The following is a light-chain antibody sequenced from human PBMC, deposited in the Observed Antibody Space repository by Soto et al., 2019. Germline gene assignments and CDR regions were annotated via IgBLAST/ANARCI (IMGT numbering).Light chain of an antibody. CDR2: DAS. V-gene: IGKV1-39*01. Sequence: IHLTQSPSTPSASVGDKVTITFPASQSVSIWLAWYQQKPGKAPRLLIYDASSLLSGVPSRFSGSGSGTDFTLTIASLQPEDFSTYYCQQSDSTPYTFGQGTKVDIK. J-gene: IGKJ2*01. CDR3: QQSDSTPYT. CDR1: QSVSIW.